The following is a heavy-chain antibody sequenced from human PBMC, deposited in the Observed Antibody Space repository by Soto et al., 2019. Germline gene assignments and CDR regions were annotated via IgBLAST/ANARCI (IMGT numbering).Heavy chain of an antibody. J-gene: IGHJ6*02. D-gene: IGHD6-13*01. V-gene: IGHV3-30-3*01. CDR3: ARDRADGIAAAWGGMDV. Sequence: QVPLVESGGGVVQPGRSLRLSCAASGFTFSSYAMHWVRQAPGKGLEWVAVISYDGSNKYYADSVKGRFTISRDNSKNTLYLQMNSLRAEDTAVYYCARDRADGIAAAWGGMDVWGQGTTVTVSS. CDR2: ISYDGSNK. CDR1: GFTFSSYA.